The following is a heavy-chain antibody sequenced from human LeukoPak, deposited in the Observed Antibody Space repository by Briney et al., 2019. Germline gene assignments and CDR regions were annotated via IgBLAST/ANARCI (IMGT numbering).Heavy chain of an antibody. CDR2: MSRGGITI. V-gene: IGHV3-48*03. CDR3: ARERAGDPGGEEVFGAAPYDY. Sequence: QPGGSLRLSCAASGFNFSNYEMNWIRQAPGRGLEWISAMSRGGITIYYADSVKGRFTISRDDAQNSVFLQMTSLGPDDTAIYYCARERAGDPGGEEVFGAAPYDYWGQGTLVTVSS. D-gene: IGHD3-3*01. J-gene: IGHJ4*02. CDR1: GFNFSNYE.